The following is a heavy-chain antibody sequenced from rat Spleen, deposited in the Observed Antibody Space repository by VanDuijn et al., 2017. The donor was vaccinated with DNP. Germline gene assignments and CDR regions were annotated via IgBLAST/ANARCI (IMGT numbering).Heavy chain of an antibody. Sequence: QVQLQQSGAELAKPGSSVKISCKASGYTFTSYSIHWIKQTTGQALEYFGYINTGSGGTNYNEKFRGKATLTVDTSSNTAFMQLSSLTPDDSAVYYCARRRLPYWYFDFWGPGTMVTVSS. CDR1: GYTFTSYS. CDR3: ARRRLPYWYFDF. V-gene: IGHV1-43*01. D-gene: IGHD1-4*01. J-gene: IGHJ1*01. CDR2: INTGSGGT.